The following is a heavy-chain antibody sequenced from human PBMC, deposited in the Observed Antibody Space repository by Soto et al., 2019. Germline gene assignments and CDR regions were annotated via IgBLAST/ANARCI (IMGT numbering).Heavy chain of an antibody. CDR3: AHSILDSSSWLYYYGMDV. CDR2: IYWDDDK. D-gene: IGHD6-13*01. CDR1: GFSLSTSGVG. J-gene: IGHJ6*02. Sequence: QITLKESGPTLVKPTQTLTLTCTFSGFSLSTSGVGVGWIRQPPGKALEWLALIYWDDDKRYSPSLKSRLTITKDTSKNPVVLTMTNMDPVHTATYYCAHSILDSSSWLYYYGMDVWGQGTTVTVSS. V-gene: IGHV2-5*02.